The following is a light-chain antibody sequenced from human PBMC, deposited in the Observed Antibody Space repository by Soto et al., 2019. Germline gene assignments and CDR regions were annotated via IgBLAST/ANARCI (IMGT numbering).Light chain of an antibody. CDR3: QQHNNWPRYT. Sequence: EIVITQTPATLSVSPGERATLSCRASQSVSSSLAWYQQKPGQAPRLLIYGASTRATGIPARFSGSGSGTEFTLTISSLQSEDFAVYYCQQHNNWPRYTFGQGTKLEIK. CDR1: QSVSSS. J-gene: IGKJ2*01. V-gene: IGKV3-15*01. CDR2: GAS.